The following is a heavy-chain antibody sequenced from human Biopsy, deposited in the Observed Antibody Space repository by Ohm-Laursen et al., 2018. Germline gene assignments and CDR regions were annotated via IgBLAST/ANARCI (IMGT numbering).Heavy chain of an antibody. CDR1: GFTLSSYS. Sequence: SLRLSCAASGFTLSSYSMNWVRQTPGKGLEWVSTISSSSDTIYYVDSVKGRFTISRDNAKNSLYLQMNSLRAEDTAVYYCARSRGSSGIATIYYYGMDVWSQGTTVTVSS. CDR2: ISSSSDTI. D-gene: IGHD3-10*01. V-gene: IGHV3-21*01. CDR3: ARSRGSSGIATIYYYGMDV. J-gene: IGHJ6*02.